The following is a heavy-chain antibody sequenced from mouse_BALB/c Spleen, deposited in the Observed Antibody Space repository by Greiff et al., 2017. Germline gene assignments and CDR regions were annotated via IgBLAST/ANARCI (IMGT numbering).Heavy chain of an antibody. V-gene: IGHV5-12-2*01. Sequence: EVKLMESGGGLVQPGGSLKLSCAASGFTFSSYTMSWVRQTPEKRLEWVAYISNGGGSTYYPDIVKGRFIICRDTAKNTLYLQMSSLKSEDTAMYYCAKHHDGYLYYFDYWGQGTTLTVSS. CDR3: AKHHDGYLYYFDY. CDR1: GFTFSSYT. D-gene: IGHD2-3*01. CDR2: ISNGGGST. J-gene: IGHJ2*01.